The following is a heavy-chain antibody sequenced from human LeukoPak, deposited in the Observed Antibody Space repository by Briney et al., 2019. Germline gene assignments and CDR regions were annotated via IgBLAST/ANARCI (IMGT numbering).Heavy chain of an antibody. CDR3: AKDITIFGVVIEDAFDI. D-gene: IGHD3-3*01. J-gene: IGHJ3*02. CDR2: ISGSGGST. CDR1: GFTFSGYA. V-gene: IGHV3-23*01. Sequence: PGGSLRLSCAASGFTFSGYAMSWVRQAPGKGLEWVSAISGSGGSTYYADSVKGRFTISRDNSKNTLYLQMNSLRAEDTAVYYCAKDITIFGVVIEDAFDIWGQGTMVTVSS.